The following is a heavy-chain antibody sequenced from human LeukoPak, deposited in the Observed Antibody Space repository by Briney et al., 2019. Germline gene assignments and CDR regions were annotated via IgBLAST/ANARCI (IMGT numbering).Heavy chain of an antibody. Sequence: PGGSLRLSCAASGFTFRSYAMHWVRQAPGKGLEYVSGISSNGISAYYANSVKGRFTISRDNSKHTLYLQVGSLRAEDTAVYYCARPLAGGYCSGGSCYKEDAFDIWGQGTMVTVSS. D-gene: IGHD2-15*01. V-gene: IGHV3-64*01. CDR2: ISSNGISA. J-gene: IGHJ3*02. CDR3: ARPLAGGYCSGGSCYKEDAFDI. CDR1: GFTFRSYA.